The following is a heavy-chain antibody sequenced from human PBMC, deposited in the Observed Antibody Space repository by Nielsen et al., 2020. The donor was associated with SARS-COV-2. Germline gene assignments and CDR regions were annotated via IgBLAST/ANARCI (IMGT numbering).Heavy chain of an antibody. CDR2: INHSGST. V-gene: IGHV4-34*01. CDR1: GGSFSGYY. J-gene: IGHJ4*02. Sequence: SETLSLTCAVYGGSFSGYYWSWIRQPPGKGLEWIGEINHSGSTNYNPSLKSRVTISVDTSKNQFSLKLSSVTAADTAVYYCARGIVWGSYRSFDYWGQGTLVTVSS. CDR3: ARGIVWGSYRSFDY. D-gene: IGHD3-16*02.